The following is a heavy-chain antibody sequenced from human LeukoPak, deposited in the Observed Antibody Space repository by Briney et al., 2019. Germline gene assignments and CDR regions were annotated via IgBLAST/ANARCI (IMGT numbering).Heavy chain of an antibody. V-gene: IGHV3-15*01. J-gene: IGHJ4*02. CDR1: GFTFSNGW. CDR2: IKSKRDGGTT. D-gene: IGHD3-22*01. Sequence: GGSLRLSCAVSGFTFSNGWMSWVRQAPGKGLERVGRIKSKRDGGTTDYAAPVNGRFTISRDDSKNTLYLQMNSLKTEDTAVYYCTTEYYYDSSGLFDYWGQGTLVTVSS. CDR3: TTEYYYDSSGLFDY.